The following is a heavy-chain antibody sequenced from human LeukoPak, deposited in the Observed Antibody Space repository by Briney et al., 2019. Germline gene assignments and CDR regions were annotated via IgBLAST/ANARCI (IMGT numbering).Heavy chain of an antibody. D-gene: IGHD6-19*01. CDR3: AKSMTLQWRGFFDL. V-gene: IGHV3-53*01. CDR1: GFIVSNNY. CDR2: IYSDGNT. J-gene: IGHJ2*01. Sequence: PGGSLRLSCAASGFIVSNNYMTWVRQAPGKGLEWVSVIYSDGNTYYADSVKGRFIISRDNSKNTLYLQMNSLRAEDTAVYYCAKSMTLQWRGFFDLWGRGTHVTVSS.